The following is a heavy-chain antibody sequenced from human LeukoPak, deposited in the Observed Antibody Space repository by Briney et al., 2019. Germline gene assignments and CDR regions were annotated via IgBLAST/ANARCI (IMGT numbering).Heavy chain of an antibody. CDR1: GGSISSSSYY. CDR2: ISFRGST. Sequence: SETLSLTCTLSGGSISSSSYYWGWIRQPPGKGLEWIGSISFRGSTYYNPSLRSRVTISVDTSENQFSLKLRSVTAADTAVYYCAKGKPRSSSWYSMDYWGQGTLVTASS. J-gene: IGHJ4*02. D-gene: IGHD6-13*01. V-gene: IGHV4-39*01. CDR3: AKGKPRSSSWYSMDY.